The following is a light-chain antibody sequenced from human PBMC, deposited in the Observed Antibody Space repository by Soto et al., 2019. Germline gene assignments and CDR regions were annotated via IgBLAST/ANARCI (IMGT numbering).Light chain of an antibody. Sequence: EVLMTQSPATLSVSPGERATLSCRASQSVSSSLAWYQQKPGQAPRLLIYDASTRATGIPTRFSGSGSGTEFTLTISSLQSEDFAVYYCQQFSKWPPWTFGQGTKVGIK. CDR2: DAS. V-gene: IGKV3-15*01. CDR3: QQFSKWPPWT. J-gene: IGKJ1*01. CDR1: QSVSSS.